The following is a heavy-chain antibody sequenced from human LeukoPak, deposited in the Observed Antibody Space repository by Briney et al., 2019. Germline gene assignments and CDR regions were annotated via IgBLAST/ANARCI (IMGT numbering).Heavy chain of an antibody. CDR2: IHPNSGGT. CDR3: ARDQTGYDFWSGYYKYYFDY. V-gene: IGHV1-2*02. D-gene: IGHD3-3*01. J-gene: IGHJ4*02. Sequence: ASVKVSCKASGYTFTGYYMHWVRQAPGQGLERMGWIHPNSGGTNYAQKFQGRVTMTRDTSISTAYMELSRLRSDDTAVYYCARDQTGYDFWSGYYKYYFDYWGQGTLVTVSS. CDR1: GYTFTGYY.